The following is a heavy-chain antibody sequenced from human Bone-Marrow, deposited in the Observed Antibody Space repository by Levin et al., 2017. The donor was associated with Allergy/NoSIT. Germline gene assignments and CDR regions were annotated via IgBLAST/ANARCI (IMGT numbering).Heavy chain of an antibody. V-gene: IGHV3-49*04. CDR1: GFTFGDYA. Sequence: GGSLRLSCTASGFTFGDYAINWVRQAPGKGLEWVGFIRSTKFGETTQYAASVKGRFTFSRDDSKRIASLQMNSLKTEDTAIYYCTRCLDYGGNSGLFDSWGQGTLVTVSS. CDR3: TRCLDYGGNSGLFDS. J-gene: IGHJ4*02. CDR2: IRSTKFGETT. D-gene: IGHD4-23*01.